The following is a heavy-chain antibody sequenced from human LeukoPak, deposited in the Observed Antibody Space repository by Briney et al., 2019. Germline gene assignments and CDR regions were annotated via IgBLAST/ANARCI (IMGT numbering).Heavy chain of an antibody. Sequence: SETLSLTCAVYGGSFSGYYWSWIRQPPGKGLEWIGEINHSGSTNYNPSLKSRVTISIDTSKNQFSLKLSSVTAADTAVCYCARDGFRFVLGYWGQGTLVTVSS. CDR2: INHSGST. CDR3: ARDGFRFVLGY. D-gene: IGHD3-10*01. J-gene: IGHJ4*02. CDR1: GGSFSGYY. V-gene: IGHV4-34*01.